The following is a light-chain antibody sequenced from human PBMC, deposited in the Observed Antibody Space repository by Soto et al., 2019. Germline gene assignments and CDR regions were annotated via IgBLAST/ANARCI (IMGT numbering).Light chain of an antibody. Sequence: EIVLTQSPGTLSLSPGERATLSCRASQSVSSSYLAWYQQKPGQAPRLLIYGESSRATGIPDRFSGSGSGTDFTLAISRLEPEDFAVYYCQQYGSSPYTVGQGTKQGIK. J-gene: IGKJ2*01. CDR2: GES. V-gene: IGKV3-20*01. CDR3: QQYGSSPYT. CDR1: QSVSSSY.